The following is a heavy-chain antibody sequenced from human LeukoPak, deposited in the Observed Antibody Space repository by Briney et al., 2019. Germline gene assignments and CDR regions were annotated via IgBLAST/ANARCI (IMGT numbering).Heavy chain of an antibody. CDR3: VRGRKSRYCSGGSCYSHNWFDP. CDR1: GGSFSGYY. V-gene: IGHV4-34*01. J-gene: IGHJ5*02. CDR2: INHSGST. Sequence: SETLSLTCAVYGGSFSGYYWSWIRQPPGKGLEWIGEINHSGSTNYNPSLKSRVTISVDTSKNQFSLKLSSVTAADTAVYYCVRGRKSRYCSGGSCYSHNWFDPWGQGTLVTVSS. D-gene: IGHD2-15*01.